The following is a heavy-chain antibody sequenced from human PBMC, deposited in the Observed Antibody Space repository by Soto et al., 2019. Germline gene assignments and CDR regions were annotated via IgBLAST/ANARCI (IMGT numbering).Heavy chain of an antibody. V-gene: IGHV1-69*01. Sequence: QVQLVQSGAEVKKPGSSVKVSCKASGGIFSTYAISWLRQAPGQGLEWMGGIIPLFGTPNYAPRSQGRVTITAGESTSTAYMELSRLRSEDTAVYYCARDRDDYGSGNYYNRIDFWGQGTLVTVSS. D-gene: IGHD3-10*01. CDR1: GGIFSTYA. CDR3: ARDRDDYGSGNYYNRIDF. CDR2: IIPLFGTP. J-gene: IGHJ4*02.